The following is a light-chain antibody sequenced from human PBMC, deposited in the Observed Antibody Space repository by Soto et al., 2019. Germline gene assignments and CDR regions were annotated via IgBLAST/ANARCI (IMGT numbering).Light chain of an antibody. V-gene: IGKV3-15*01. CDR2: GAS. Sequence: EIVMTQSPATLSVSPGERATLSCRASQSVSSNLAWYQQKPGQAPRLLIYGASTRATGIPARFSGSGSGTEFTLTISSLQSEDFAVYYCQQYNNWPSITFGQGTRLRLN. CDR3: QQYNNWPSIT. CDR1: QSVSSN. J-gene: IGKJ5*01.